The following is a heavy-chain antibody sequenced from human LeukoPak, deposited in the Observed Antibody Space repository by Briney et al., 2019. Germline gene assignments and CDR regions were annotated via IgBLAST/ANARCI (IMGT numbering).Heavy chain of an antibody. J-gene: IGHJ3*02. CDR1: GYTFTSYY. V-gene: IGHV1-46*01. Sequence: GASVKVSCKASGYTFTSYYMHWVRQAPGQGLEWMGIINPSGGSTSYAQKFQGRVTMTRDTSTSTVYMELSSLRSEDTAVYYCAKSRGEVLRFLEWSSDAFDIWGQGTMVTVSS. CDR3: AKSRGEVLRFLEWSSDAFDI. D-gene: IGHD3-3*01. CDR2: INPSGGST.